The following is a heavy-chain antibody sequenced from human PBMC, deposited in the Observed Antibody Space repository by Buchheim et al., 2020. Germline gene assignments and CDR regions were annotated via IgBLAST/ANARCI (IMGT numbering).Heavy chain of an antibody. V-gene: IGHV3-30*04. CDR1: GFTFSSYS. D-gene: IGHD3-10*01. J-gene: IGHJ6*02. CDR2: ISDDGNHQ. CDR3: ARCYAKTYYYYPMDV. Sequence: QVQPVESGGGVVRPGGSLRLSCAAPGFTFSSYSMNWVRQAPGKGLEWVAVISDDGNHQYYADTVQGRFIISRDNSKNTLYLQMNSLGVEDTAVYYCARCYAKTYYYYPMDVWGRGTTDTVSS.